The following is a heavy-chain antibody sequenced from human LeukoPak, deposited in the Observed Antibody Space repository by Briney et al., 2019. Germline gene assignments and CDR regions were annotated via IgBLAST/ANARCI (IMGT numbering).Heavy chain of an antibody. CDR2: IRYDGSHK. Sequence: GGSLRLSCAASGFAFNSYGMHWVRQAPGKGLEWVAFIRYDGSHKYFADSVKGRFTISRDTSKNTLYLQMNSLRAEDTAVYYCAKDYYDSSGYYPDYWGQGTLVTVSS. J-gene: IGHJ4*02. V-gene: IGHV3-30*02. CDR1: GFAFNSYG. CDR3: AKDYYDSSGYYPDY. D-gene: IGHD3-22*01.